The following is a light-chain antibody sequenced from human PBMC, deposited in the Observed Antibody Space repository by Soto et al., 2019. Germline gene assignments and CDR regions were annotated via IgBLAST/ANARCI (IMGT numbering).Light chain of an antibody. Sequence: QSALTQPASVSGSPGQSITISCTGTGSNIGAYNYVSWYQQHPGKAPKLMIYEVGNRPSGLSNRFSGSKSGNTASLTISGLQAEDEADYFCSSYTSSSTLYVFGTGTKVTAL. CDR1: GSNIGAYNY. CDR2: EVG. CDR3: SSYTSSSTLYV. V-gene: IGLV2-14*01. J-gene: IGLJ1*01.